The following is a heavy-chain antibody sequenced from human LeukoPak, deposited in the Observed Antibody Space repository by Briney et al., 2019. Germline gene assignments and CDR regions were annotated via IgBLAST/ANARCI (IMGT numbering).Heavy chain of an antibody. Sequence: GGSLRLSCAASGFTFSSYAMHWVRQAPGKRLEWVAVISYDGSNKYYADSVKGRFTISRDNSKNTLYLQMNSLRAEDTAVYYCAREDCSSTSCYFDPWGQGTLVTVSS. V-gene: IGHV3-30*04. CDR3: AREDCSSTSCYFDP. CDR1: GFTFSSYA. CDR2: ISYDGSNK. D-gene: IGHD2-2*01. J-gene: IGHJ5*02.